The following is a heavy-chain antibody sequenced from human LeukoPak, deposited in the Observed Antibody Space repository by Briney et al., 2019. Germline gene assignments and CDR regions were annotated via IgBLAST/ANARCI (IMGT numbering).Heavy chain of an antibody. CDR1: EYTFTDYY. CDR2: VDPEDGET. D-gene: IGHD3-22*01. Sequence: ASVKISCKVSEYTFTDYYMHWVQQAPGKGLERMGLVDPEDGETIYAEKFQGRVTITADTSTDTAYMELSSLRSEDTAVYYCATGDRITMIVVVPFQHWGQGTLVTVSS. CDR3: ATGDRITMIVVVPFQH. V-gene: IGHV1-69-2*01. J-gene: IGHJ1*01.